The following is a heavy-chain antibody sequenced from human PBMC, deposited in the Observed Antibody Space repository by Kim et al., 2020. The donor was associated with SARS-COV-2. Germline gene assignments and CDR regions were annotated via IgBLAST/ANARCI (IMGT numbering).Heavy chain of an antibody. Sequence: SETLSLTCTVSGGSISSGGYYWSWIRQHPGKGLEWIGYIYYSGSTYYNPSLKSRVTISVDTSKNQFSLKLSSVTAADTAVYYCARGYLWEPLDYWGQGTLVTVSS. CDR2: IYYSGST. J-gene: IGHJ4*02. CDR1: GGSISSGGYY. V-gene: IGHV4-31*03. D-gene: IGHD1-26*01. CDR3: ARGYLWEPLDY.